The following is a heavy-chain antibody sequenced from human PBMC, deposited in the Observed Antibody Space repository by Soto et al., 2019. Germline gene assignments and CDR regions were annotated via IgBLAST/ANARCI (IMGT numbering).Heavy chain of an antibody. CDR1: GFTFDDYT. CDR2: ISWDGGST. D-gene: IGHD6-19*01. CDR3: AKDLSKKYSSGWLSSGMDV. Sequence: PGGSLRLSCAASGFTFDDYTMHWVRQAPGKGLEWVSLISWDGGSTYYADSVKGRFTISRDNSKNSLYLQMNSLRTEDTALYYCAKDLSKKYSSGWLSSGMDVWGQGTTVTVSS. J-gene: IGHJ6*02. V-gene: IGHV3-43*01.